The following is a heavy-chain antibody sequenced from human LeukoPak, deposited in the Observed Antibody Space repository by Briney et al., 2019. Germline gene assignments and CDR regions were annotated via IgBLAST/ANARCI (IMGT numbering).Heavy chain of an antibody. CDR2: MDGNGGST. CDR3: ARESSSWGFYYFDY. J-gene: IGHJ4*02. V-gene: IGHV3-23*01. Sequence: GGSLRLSCVASGFPFTNYAISWVRQAAGKGLQWVASMDGNGGSTSYADSVKGRFTISRDNAKNSLYLQMNSLRAEDTAVYYCARESSSWGFYYFDYWGQGTLVTVSS. D-gene: IGHD6-13*01. CDR1: GFPFTNYA.